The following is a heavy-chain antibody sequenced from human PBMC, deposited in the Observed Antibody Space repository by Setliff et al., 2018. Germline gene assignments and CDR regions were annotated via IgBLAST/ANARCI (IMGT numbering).Heavy chain of an antibody. J-gene: IGHJ4*02. CDR1: GFSFESHG. CDR2: IQHDGENK. Sequence: PGGSLRLSCAASGFSFESHGMHWVRQAPGKGLEWVAFIQHDGENKFYADSVKGRLTVSRDNSKNTLYLEMDGLRPEDTAVYYCAREARTAMVWSRVSYYFDYWGQGTLVTVSS. CDR3: AREARTAMVWSRVSYYFDY. D-gene: IGHD5-18*01. V-gene: IGHV3-30*02.